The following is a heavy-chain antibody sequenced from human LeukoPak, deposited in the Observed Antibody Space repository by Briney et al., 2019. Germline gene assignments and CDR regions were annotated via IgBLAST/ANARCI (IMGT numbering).Heavy chain of an antibody. D-gene: IGHD2-2*02. CDR2: IYYSGST. J-gene: IGHJ3*02. CDR1: GGSISSSSYY. CDR3: ARHPRRRYCSSTSCYNFYAFDI. Sequence: SETLSLTCTVSGGSISSSSYYWDWIRQPPGKGLEWIGSIYYSGSTYYNPSLKSRVTISVDTSKNQFSLKLSSVTAADTAVYYCARHPRRRYCSSTSCYNFYAFDIWGQGTMVTVSS. V-gene: IGHV4-39*01.